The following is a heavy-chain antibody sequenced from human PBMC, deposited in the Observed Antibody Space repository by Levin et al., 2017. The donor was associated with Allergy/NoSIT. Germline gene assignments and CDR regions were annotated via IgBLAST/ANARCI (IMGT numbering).Heavy chain of an antibody. CDR3: ARQGRTSGWYGDDAFDV. CDR1: GYTFTDYH. J-gene: IGHJ3*01. CDR2: INPNSGGT. V-gene: IGHV1-2*02. D-gene: IGHD6-19*01. Sequence: GESLKISCKASGYTFTDYHIHWVRQAPGQGLEWMGWINPNSGGTNYAQKFQGRVTMTRDTSISTAYMELSRLTSDDTAVYYCARQGRTSGWYGDDAFDVWGQGTMVTVSS.